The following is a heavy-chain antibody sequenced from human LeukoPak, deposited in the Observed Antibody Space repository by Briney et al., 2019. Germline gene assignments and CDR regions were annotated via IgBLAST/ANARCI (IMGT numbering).Heavy chain of an antibody. Sequence: GASVRVSCKASGYTFTSYDINWVRQATGQGLEWMGWMNPNSGNTGYAQKFQGRVTMTRNTSISTAYMELSSLRSEDTAVYYCARGRMTPRSNWFDPWGQGTLVTDSS. CDR1: GYTFTSYD. CDR2: MNPNSGNT. CDR3: ARGRMTPRSNWFDP. D-gene: IGHD2-8*01. J-gene: IGHJ5*02. V-gene: IGHV1-8*01.